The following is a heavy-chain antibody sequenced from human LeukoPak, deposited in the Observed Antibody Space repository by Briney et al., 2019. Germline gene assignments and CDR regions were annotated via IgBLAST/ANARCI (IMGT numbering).Heavy chain of an antibody. CDR1: GITLSNYG. CDR3: AKRGVVIRVILVGFHKEAYYFDS. J-gene: IGHJ4*02. D-gene: IGHD3-22*01. V-gene: IGHV3-23*01. Sequence: GGSLRLSCAVSGITLSNYGMSWVRQAPGKGLEWIAGISDSGGRTNYADSVKGRFTISRDNPKNTLYLQMNSLRAEDTAVYFCAKRGVVIRVILVGFHKEAYYFDSWGQGALVTVSS. CDR2: ISDSGGRT.